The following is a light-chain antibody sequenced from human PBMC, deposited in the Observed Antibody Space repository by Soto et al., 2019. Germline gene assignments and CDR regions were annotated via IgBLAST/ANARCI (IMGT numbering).Light chain of an antibody. CDR3: QQSNNWPYT. CDR2: GAS. V-gene: IGKV3-15*01. CDR1: QSVSSN. Sequence: EIVMTQSPATLSVSPGERATLSCRASQSVSSNLAWYQQKPGQGPRLLLYGASTRATGIPARFSGSGSGTDFPLTISSLQSEDFAVYYCQQSNNWPYTFGQGTKLEIK. J-gene: IGKJ2*01.